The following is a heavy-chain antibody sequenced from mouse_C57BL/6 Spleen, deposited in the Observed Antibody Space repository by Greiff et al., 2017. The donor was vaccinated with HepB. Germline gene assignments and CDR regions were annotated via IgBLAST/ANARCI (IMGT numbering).Heavy chain of an antibody. V-gene: IGHV1-26*01. CDR1: GYTFTDYY. CDR3: ARKKIITTD. CDR2: INPNNGGT. J-gene: IGHJ3*01. Sequence: EVQLQQSGPELVKPGASVKISCKASGYTFTDYYMNWVKQSHGKSLEWIGDINPNNGGTSYNQKFKGKATLTVDKSSSTAYMALRSLTSEDSAVYYCARKKIITTDWGQGTLVTVSA. D-gene: IGHD1-1*01.